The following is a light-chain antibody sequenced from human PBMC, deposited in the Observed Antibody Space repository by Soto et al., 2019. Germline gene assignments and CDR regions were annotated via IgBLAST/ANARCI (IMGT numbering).Light chain of an antibody. Sequence: QSVLTQPASVSGSPGQSITISCTGTSSDVGGYNYVSWYQQHPGKAHKLMIYEVSNRPSGVSNRFSGSKSGNTASLTISGLQAEDEADYYCSSYTSSSTLVVFGTGTKVTVL. J-gene: IGLJ1*01. V-gene: IGLV2-14*01. CDR3: SSYTSSSTLVV. CDR2: EVS. CDR1: SSDVGGYNY.